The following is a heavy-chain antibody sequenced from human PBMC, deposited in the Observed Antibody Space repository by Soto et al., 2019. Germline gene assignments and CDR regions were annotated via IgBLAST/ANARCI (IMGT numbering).Heavy chain of an antibody. J-gene: IGHJ6*02. CDR2: ISSTSSTK. Sequence: GGSLRLSCAVSGFTFSSHAMNWVRQAPRKGLEWVSFISSTSSTKNYADSVKGRFTISRDNAKNSLYLQMSSLRDEGTAVYYCARRITMVRGPYYYYGLDVWGQGTTVTVSS. V-gene: IGHV3-48*02. D-gene: IGHD3-10*01. CDR1: GFTFSSHA. CDR3: ARRITMVRGPYYYYGLDV.